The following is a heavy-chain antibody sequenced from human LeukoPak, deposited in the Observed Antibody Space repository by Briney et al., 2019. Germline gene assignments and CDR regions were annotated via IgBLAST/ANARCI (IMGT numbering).Heavy chain of an antibody. J-gene: IGHJ6*03. Sequence: SETLSLTXTVSGGSISSYYWSWVRQPAGKGLEWIGRIYTSGSTNYNPSLKSRVTMSVDTSKNQFSLKLSSVTAADTAVYYCARKDRYYYYMDVWGKGTTVTVSS. V-gene: IGHV4-4*07. CDR3: ARKDRYYYYMDV. CDR2: IYTSGST. CDR1: GGSISSYY.